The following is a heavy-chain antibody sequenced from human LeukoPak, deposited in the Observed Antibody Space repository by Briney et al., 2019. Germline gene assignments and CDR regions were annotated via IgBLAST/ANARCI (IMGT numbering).Heavy chain of an antibody. CDR2: ISTSGSTI. CDR1: GFTFTTYW. V-gene: IGHV3-48*04. Sequence: GGSLRLSCAASGFTFTTYWMGWVRQAPGKGLDWVSYISTSGSTIYYADSVKGRFTISRDNAKNSLYLQMNSLRAEDTAVYYCATSRGSWPDYFDYWGQGTLVTVSS. J-gene: IGHJ4*02. D-gene: IGHD6-13*01. CDR3: ATSRGSWPDYFDY.